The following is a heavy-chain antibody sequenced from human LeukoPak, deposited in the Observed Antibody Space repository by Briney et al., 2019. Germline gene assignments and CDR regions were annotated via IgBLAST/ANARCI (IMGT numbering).Heavy chain of an antibody. D-gene: IGHD2-2*01. CDR3: ARDPPRPEYHVFDP. V-gene: IGHV1-69*13. CDR1: GATFSRHT. Sequence: SVKVSCKASGATFSRHTFSWVRQAPGQGLEWMGGIIPFSGPANYARKFQGRVNITVDGSTTTIYMELTRLRSEDTAVYYCARDPPRPEYHVFDPWGQGTLVIVSS. J-gene: IGHJ5*02. CDR2: IIPFSGPA.